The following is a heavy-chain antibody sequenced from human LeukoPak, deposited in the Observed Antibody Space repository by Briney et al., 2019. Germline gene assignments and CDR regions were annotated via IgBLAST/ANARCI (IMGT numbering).Heavy chain of an antibody. CDR3: ASLYSGYDLAYFDY. J-gene: IGHJ4*02. D-gene: IGHD5-12*01. Sequence: SETLPLTCTVSGGSISSYYWSWIRQPPGKGLEWIGYIYYSGSTNYNPSLKSRVTISVDTSKNQFSLKLSSVTAADTAVYYCASLYSGYDLAYFDYWGQGTLVTVSS. CDR2: IYYSGST. CDR1: GGSISSYY. V-gene: IGHV4-59*01.